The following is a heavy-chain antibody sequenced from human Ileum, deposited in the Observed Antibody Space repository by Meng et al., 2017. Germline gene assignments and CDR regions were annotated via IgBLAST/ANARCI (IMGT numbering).Heavy chain of an antibody. J-gene: IGHJ4*02. CDR3: ARHGGYSQDF. V-gene: IGHV4-4*02. CDR1: SGSISSNTY. D-gene: IGHD4-23*01. CDR2: ISHSGSA. Sequence: QVQLPESGPGLVRPSGTLSLTCAVSSGSISSNTYWSWVRQPPGKGLEWIGQISHSGSAYYNPSLKSRVTMSVDKSKSQFSLMLTSVTAADTAIYYCARHGGYSQDFWGQGTLVTVSS.